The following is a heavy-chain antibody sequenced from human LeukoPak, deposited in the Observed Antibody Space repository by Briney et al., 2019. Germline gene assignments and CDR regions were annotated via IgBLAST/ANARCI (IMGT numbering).Heavy chain of an antibody. D-gene: IGHD3-9*01. CDR2: FDPEDGET. Sequence: GASVRVSCKVSGYTLTELSMHWVRQAPGKGLEWMGGFDPEDGETIYAQKFQGRVTMTEDTSTDTAYMELSRLRSGDTAVYYCARSPDILTGENFDFWGQGTLVTVSS. CDR3: ARSPDILTGENFDF. J-gene: IGHJ4*02. V-gene: IGHV1-24*01. CDR1: GYTLTELS.